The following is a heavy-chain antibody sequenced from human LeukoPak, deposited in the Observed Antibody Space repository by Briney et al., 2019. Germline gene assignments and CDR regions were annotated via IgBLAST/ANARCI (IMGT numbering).Heavy chain of an antibody. CDR1: GFTFSNYG. V-gene: IGHV3-30*18. J-gene: IGHJ4*02. D-gene: IGHD4/OR15-4a*01. Sequence: GGSLRLSCAASGFTFSNYGMHWVRQAPVKGLDWVAVISYDGSNKYYADSVKGRFTISRDNSKNTLYLQMNSLRAEDTAVYYCAKESGALGAPLYDYWGQGTLVTGSS. CDR3: AKESGALGAPLYDY. CDR2: ISYDGSNK.